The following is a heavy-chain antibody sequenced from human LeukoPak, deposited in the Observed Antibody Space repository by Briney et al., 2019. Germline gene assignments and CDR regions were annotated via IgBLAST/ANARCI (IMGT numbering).Heavy chain of an antibody. CDR3: ARGLVLRYFDWLFNWFDP. D-gene: IGHD3-9*01. CDR2: IYHSGST. Sequence: PSETLSPTCIVSNYSISSGYFWGWIRQPPGKGLEWIGEIYHSGSTNYNPSLKSRVTISVDKSKNQFSLKLSSVTAADTAVYYCARGLVLRYFDWLFNWFDPWGQGTLVTVSS. J-gene: IGHJ5*02. CDR1: NYSISSGYF. V-gene: IGHV4-38-2*02.